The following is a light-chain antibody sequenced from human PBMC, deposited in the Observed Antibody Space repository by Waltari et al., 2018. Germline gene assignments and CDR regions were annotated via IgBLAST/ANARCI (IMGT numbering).Light chain of an antibody. CDR1: QSLGHSNGNTY. Sequence: DIVLTQTPLSSPVTLGQPASISCRSSQSLGHSNGNTYLSWLQQRPGQPPTLLIYRFSNRFSVLPDRFSGGGAGTDFTLIISMVDADDVVLYYCTQVTELPRTFGQGTKLEIK. CDR2: RFS. V-gene: IGKV2-24*01. J-gene: IGKJ2*01. CDR3: TQVTELPRT.